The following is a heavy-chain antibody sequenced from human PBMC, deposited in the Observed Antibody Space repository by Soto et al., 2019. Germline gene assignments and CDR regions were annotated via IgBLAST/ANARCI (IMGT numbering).Heavy chain of an antibody. CDR3: ARLRRVGAVTSSLYWFDP. CDR1: GGSISSYY. CDR2: IYYSGST. V-gene: IGHV4-59*08. Sequence: QVQLQESGPGLVKPSETLSLTCTVSGGSISSYYWSWIRQPPGKGLEWIGYIYYSGSTNYNPSLKSRVTISVDTSKNQFSLKLSSVTAADTAVYYCARLRRVGAVTSSLYWFDPWGQGTLVTVSS. D-gene: IGHD4-17*01. J-gene: IGHJ5*02.